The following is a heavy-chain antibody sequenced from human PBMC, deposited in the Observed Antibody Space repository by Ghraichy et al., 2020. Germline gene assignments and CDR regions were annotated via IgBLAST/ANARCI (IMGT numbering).Heavy chain of an antibody. V-gene: IGHV3-64D*06. J-gene: IGHJ6*02. CDR3: VKSITPNYFAMDV. D-gene: IGHD1-20*01. CDR1: GFTFSTYI. Sequence: GEALNISCSASGFTFSTYIMHWVRQAPGMGLEYVSAITGNGGSTYHAGSVRGRFTISRDNSKNTLFLQMNALRGEDTAVYYCVKSITPNYFAMDVWGQGTTVTVSS. CDR2: ITGNGGST.